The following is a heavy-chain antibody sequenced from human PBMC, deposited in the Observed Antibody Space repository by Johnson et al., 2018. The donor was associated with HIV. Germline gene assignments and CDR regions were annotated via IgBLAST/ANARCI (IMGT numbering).Heavy chain of an antibody. CDR1: GFTFSSYA. Sequence: VQLVESGGGLVQPGGSLRLSCAASGFTFSSYAMSWVRQAPGKGLEWVSAISGSGGSTYYADSVKGRFTISRDNSKNTLYLQMNSLRAEDTAVYYCLSYCSGGSCDSGNDAFDIWGQGTMVTVSS. CDR3: LSYCSGGSCDSGNDAFDI. CDR2: ISGSGGST. J-gene: IGHJ3*02. V-gene: IGHV3-23*04. D-gene: IGHD2-15*01.